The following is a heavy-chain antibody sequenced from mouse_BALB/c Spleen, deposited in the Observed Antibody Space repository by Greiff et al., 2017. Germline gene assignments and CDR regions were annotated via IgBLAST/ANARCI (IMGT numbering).Heavy chain of an antibody. Sequence: QVQLKQSGAELARPGASVKLSCKASGYTFTSYWMQWVKQRPGQGLEWIGAIYPGDGDTRYTQKFKGKATLTADKSSSTAYMQLSSLASEDSAVYYCARGPFITTATDAMDYWGQGTSVTVSS. V-gene: IGHV1-87*01. CDR2: IYPGDGDT. D-gene: IGHD1-2*01. CDR3: ARGPFITTATDAMDY. CDR1: GYTFTSYW. J-gene: IGHJ4*01.